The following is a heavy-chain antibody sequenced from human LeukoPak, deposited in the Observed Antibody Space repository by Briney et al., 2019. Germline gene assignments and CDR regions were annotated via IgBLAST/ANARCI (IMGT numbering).Heavy chain of an antibody. V-gene: IGHV4-59*01. J-gene: IGHJ4*02. CDR2: IYYSGST. D-gene: IGHD1-26*01. CDR1: GGSISSYY. Sequence: SETLSLTCTVSGGSISSYYWSWIRQPPGKGLEWIGYIYYSGSTNYNPSLKSRVTISVDTSKNQFSLKLSSVTAADTAVYYCARDQRGQSGSYFDCWGQGTLVTVSS. CDR3: ARDQRGQSGSYFDC.